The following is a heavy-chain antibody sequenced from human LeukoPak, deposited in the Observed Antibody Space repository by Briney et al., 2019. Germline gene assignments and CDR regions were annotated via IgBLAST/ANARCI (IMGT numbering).Heavy chain of an antibody. V-gene: IGHV3-30*03. CDR3: GRDPSARVTIDF. D-gene: IGHD5-24*01. Sequence: GGSLRLSCATSGFTFSDHSMDWVRQAPGKGLEWVAIVSHDGRNQYYAESVKGRFTISRDSSKNTVSLQMNSLRAGDSALYYCGRDPSARVTIDFWGQGTLVTVSS. J-gene: IGHJ4*02. CDR2: VSHDGRNQ. CDR1: GFTFSDHS.